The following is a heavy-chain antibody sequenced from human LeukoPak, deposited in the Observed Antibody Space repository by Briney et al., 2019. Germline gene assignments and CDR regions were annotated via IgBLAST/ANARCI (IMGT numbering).Heavy chain of an antibody. CDR2: IIPIFGTA. CDR3: ARVGSYYFDY. J-gene: IGHJ4*02. D-gene: IGHD1-26*01. CDR1: GGTFSSYA. V-gene: IGHV1-69*05. Sequence: SVKVSCKASGGTFSSYAICWVRQAPGQGLEWMGRIIPIFGTANYAQKFQGRVTITTDESTSTAYMELSSLRSEDTAVYYCARVGSYYFDYWGQGTLVTVSS.